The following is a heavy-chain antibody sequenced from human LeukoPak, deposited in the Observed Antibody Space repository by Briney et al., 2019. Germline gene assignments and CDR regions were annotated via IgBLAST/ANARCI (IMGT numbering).Heavy chain of an antibody. CDR3: ARDSGYSGYDSVYFDY. CDR2: IIPILGIA. V-gene: IGHV1-69*04. D-gene: IGHD5-12*01. CDR1: GGTFSSYA. J-gene: IGHJ4*02. Sequence: ASVKVSCKASGGTFSSYAISWVRQAPGQGLEWMGRIIPILGIANYAQKFQGRVTITADKSTSTAYMELSSLRSEDTAVYYCARDSGYSGYDSVYFDYWGQGTLVTVPS.